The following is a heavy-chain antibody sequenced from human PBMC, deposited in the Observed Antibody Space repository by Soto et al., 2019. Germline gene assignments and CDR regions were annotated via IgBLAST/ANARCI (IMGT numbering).Heavy chain of an antibody. D-gene: IGHD6-13*01. V-gene: IGHV3-23*01. CDR3: AKGLWQQLVRVVDY. Sequence: EVQLLESGGGLVQPGGSLRLSCAASGFTFSSYAMSWVRQAPGKGLEWVSAISGSGGSTYYADSVKGRFTSTRDNSKDALYLQMNSLRAEDTAVYYCAKGLWQQLVRVVDYWGQGTLVTVSS. CDR2: ISGSGGST. J-gene: IGHJ4*02. CDR1: GFTFSSYA.